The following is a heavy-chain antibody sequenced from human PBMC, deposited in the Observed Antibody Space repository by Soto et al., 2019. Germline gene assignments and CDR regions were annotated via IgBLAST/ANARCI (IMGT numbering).Heavy chain of an antibody. Sequence: QVQLVQSGAEVKKPGASVKVSXXAXGXXXTTXXXSWXRQXXXXGLEWMGWVRGDNGHTNYAQSLQGRVTMTTDTSTNTAYMELRSLRSDDTAVYXCAXXXXXXXSGTCYREWFDPWGKGTLVTVSS. CDR2: VRGDNGHT. J-gene: IGHJ5*02. D-gene: IGHD1-26*01. CDR3: AXXXXXXXSGTCYREWFDP. V-gene: IGHV1-18*01. CDR1: GXXXTTXX.